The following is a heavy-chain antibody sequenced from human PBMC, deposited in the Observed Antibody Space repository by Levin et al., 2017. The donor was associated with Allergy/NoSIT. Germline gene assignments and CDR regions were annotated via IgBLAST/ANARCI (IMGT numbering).Heavy chain of an antibody. D-gene: IGHD3-10*01. CDR1: GFTFDDYA. V-gene: IGHV3-9*01. J-gene: IGHJ3*02. CDR2: ISWNSGSI. CDR3: AKGLSEITMVQGVITAFDI. Sequence: SCAASGFTFDDYAMHWVRQAPGKGLEWVSGISWNSGSIGYADSVKGRFTISRDNAKNSLYLQMNSLRAEDTALYYCAKGLSEITMVQGVITAFDIWGQGTMVTVSS.